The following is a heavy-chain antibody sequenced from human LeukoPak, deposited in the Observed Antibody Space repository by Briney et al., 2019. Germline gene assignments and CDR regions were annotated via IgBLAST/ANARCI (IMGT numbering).Heavy chain of an antibody. CDR3: AKGAAVAGTLYFQH. D-gene: IGHD6-19*01. Sequence: PGGSLRLSCAASGLSFSSYAVSWVRQAPGKGLEWVSGVSGTSTNTYYSDSVKGRFTISRDNSQNTLYLQMNNLEGGDTAVYYCAKGAAVAGTLYFQHWGQGTLVTVSS. CDR1: GLSFSSYA. V-gene: IGHV3-23*01. CDR2: VSGTSTNT. J-gene: IGHJ1*01.